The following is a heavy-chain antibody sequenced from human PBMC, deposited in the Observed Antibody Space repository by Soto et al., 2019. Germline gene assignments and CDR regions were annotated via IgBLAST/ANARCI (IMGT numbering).Heavy chain of an antibody. V-gene: IGHV4-31*03. J-gene: IGHJ4*02. D-gene: IGHD2-15*01. CDR2: IYYSGST. Sequence: SETLSLTCTGSGGSISSGDYYWSWIRQHPGKGLEWIGYIYYSGSTYYNPSLKSRVTISVDTSKNQFSLKLSSVTAADTAVYYCARAFKGYCSGGTCSTFDYWGQGTLVTVSS. CDR1: GGSISSGDYY. CDR3: ARAFKGYCSGGTCSTFDY.